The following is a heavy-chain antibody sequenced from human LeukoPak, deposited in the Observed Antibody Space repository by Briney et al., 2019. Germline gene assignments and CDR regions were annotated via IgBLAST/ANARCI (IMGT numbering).Heavy chain of an antibody. Sequence: GASVKVSCKASGYTFTGDYMHWVRQAPGQGLEWMGWINPNSGGTNYAQKFQGRVTMTRDTSISTAYMELSRLRSDDTAVYYCARETQQQLVARVGWFDPWGQGTLVTVSS. CDR1: GYTFTGDY. J-gene: IGHJ5*02. CDR3: ARETQQQLVARVGWFDP. CDR2: INPNSGGT. D-gene: IGHD6-13*01. V-gene: IGHV1-2*02.